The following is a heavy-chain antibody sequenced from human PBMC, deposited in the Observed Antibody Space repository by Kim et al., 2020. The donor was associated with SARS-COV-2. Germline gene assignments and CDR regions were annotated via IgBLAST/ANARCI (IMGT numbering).Heavy chain of an antibody. CDR3: AREYSAFDF. Sequence: SETLSLTCTVSGGSISFYYWSWLRQPPGKGLEWIGYIHDSGSTSYYPSLKSRVSLSMYMSKNQLSLKLTSVTAADTATYFCAREYSAFDFWGQGTQVTVSS. J-gene: IGHJ4*02. CDR2: IHDSGST. CDR1: GGSISFYY. V-gene: IGHV4-59*01. D-gene: IGHD5-12*01.